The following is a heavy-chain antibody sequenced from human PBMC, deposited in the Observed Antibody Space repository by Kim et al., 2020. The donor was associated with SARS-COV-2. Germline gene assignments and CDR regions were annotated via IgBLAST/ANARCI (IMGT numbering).Heavy chain of an antibody. D-gene: IGHD3-10*01. CDR2: ISGSGGST. J-gene: IGHJ4*02. V-gene: IGHV3-23*01. Sequence: GGSLRLSCAASGFTFSSYAMSWVRQAPGKGLEWVSAISGSGGSTYYADSVKGRFTISRDNSKNTLYLQMNSLRAEDTAVYYCATNRRGLWFGELLCFDYWGQGTLVTVSS. CDR3: ATNRRGLWFGELLCFDY. CDR1: GFTFSSYA.